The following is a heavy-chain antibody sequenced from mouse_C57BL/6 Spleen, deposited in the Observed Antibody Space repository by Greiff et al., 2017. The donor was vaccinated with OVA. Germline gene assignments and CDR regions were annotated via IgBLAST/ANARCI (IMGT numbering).Heavy chain of an antibody. Sequence: VQLQQSGAELAKPGASVKLSCKASGYTFTSYWMHWVKQRPGQGLEWIGYINPSSGYTKYNQKFKDKATLTADKSSSTAYMQLSRLTYEDSAVYYCARGDITTVVAKNYNAMDYWGQGTSVTVSS. J-gene: IGHJ4*01. CDR3: ARGDITTVVAKNYNAMDY. CDR1: GYTFTSYW. V-gene: IGHV1-7*01. CDR2: INPSSGYT. D-gene: IGHD1-1*01.